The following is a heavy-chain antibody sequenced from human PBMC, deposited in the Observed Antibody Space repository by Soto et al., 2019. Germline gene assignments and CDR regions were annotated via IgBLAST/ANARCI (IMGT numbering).Heavy chain of an antibody. V-gene: IGHV4-34*01. CDR1: GGSFSGYY. D-gene: IGHD6-13*01. CDR2: INHSGST. CDR3: ARRPGYSSSWYYYYGMDV. J-gene: IGHJ6*02. Sequence: SETLSLTCAVYGGSFSGYYWSWIRQPPGKGLEWIGEINHSGSTNYNPSLKSRVTISVDTSKNQFSLKLSSVTAADTAVYYCARRPGYSSSWYYYYGMDVWGQGTTVTVSS.